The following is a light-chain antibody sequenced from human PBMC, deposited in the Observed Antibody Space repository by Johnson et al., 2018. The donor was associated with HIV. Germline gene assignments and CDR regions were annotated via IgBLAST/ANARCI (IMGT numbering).Light chain of an antibody. CDR3: GTWDSSLSVYV. CDR1: SSNIGDNS. CDR2: DRN. Sequence: QFVLTQPPSVSAASGQKVTISCSGSSSNIGDNSVSWYQQVPGTAPKLLIYDRNKRPSGIPDRFSASKSGTTATLAITGLPTGDEADYYCGTWDSSLSVYVFASGTTVTVL. V-gene: IGLV1-51*01. J-gene: IGLJ1*01.